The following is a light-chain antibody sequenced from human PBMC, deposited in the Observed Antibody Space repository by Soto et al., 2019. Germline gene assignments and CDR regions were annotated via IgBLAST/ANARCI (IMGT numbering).Light chain of an antibody. J-gene: IGLJ3*02. Sequence: QSALTQPASVSGSPGQSITISCTGTSSDVGGYNYVSWYQQHPGKAPKLMIYEVSNRPSGVSNRFSGSKSGNTASLTISGLPAEAEADYYCSTYTSSSTWVFGGGTKLTVL. CDR2: EVS. CDR3: STYTSSSTWV. CDR1: SSDVGGYNY. V-gene: IGLV2-14*01.